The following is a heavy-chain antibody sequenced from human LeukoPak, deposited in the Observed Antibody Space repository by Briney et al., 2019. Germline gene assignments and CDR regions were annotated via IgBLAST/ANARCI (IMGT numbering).Heavy chain of an antibody. CDR3: ARDQSIAARSRYFDY. D-gene: IGHD6-6*01. CDR1: GFTFSSYS. J-gene: IGHJ4*02. CDR2: TSSSSSYI. Sequence: PGGSLRLSCAASGFTFSSYSMNWVRQAPGKGLEWVSSTSSSSSYIYYADSVKGRFTISRDNAKNSLYLQMNSLRAEDTAVYYCARDQSIAARSRYFDYWGQGTLVTVSS. V-gene: IGHV3-21*01.